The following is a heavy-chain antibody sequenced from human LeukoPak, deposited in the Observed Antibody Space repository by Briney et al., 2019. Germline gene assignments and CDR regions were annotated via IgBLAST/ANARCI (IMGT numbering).Heavy chain of an antibody. D-gene: IGHD5-12*01. CDR3: ARGRKWLRSYYFDY. Sequence: PSETLSLTCAVYGGSFSGYYWSWIRQPPGKWLEWIGEINHSGSTNYNPSLKSRFTISVDTSKNQFSLKLSSVTAADTAVYYCARGRKWLRSYYFDYWGQGTLVTVSS. CDR2: INHSGST. V-gene: IGHV4-34*01. CDR1: GGSFSGYY. J-gene: IGHJ4*02.